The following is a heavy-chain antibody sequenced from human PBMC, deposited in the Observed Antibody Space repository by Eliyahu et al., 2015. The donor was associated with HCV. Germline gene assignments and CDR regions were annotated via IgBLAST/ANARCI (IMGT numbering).Heavy chain of an antibody. CDR1: GFTFDXXX. CDR3: TRTTYYDTSPPLWNFDY. J-gene: IGHJ4*02. Sequence: EVQLVESGGGXVQPGRSLRLSCTTSGFTFDXXXXSWVRQAPGKGMEWIGFIGSRXYGGXTEYAASVKARFTISRDDSKSIAYLQMNSLKIEDTAVYYCTRTTYYDTSPPLWNFDYWGQGTLVTVSS. V-gene: IGHV3-49*04. D-gene: IGHD3-22*01. CDR2: IGSRXYGGXT.